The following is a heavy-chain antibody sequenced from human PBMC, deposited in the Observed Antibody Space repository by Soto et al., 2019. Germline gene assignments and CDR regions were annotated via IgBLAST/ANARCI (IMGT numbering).Heavy chain of an antibody. V-gene: IGHV3-9*02. Sequence: SLILSCAASGFTSDDYTMYWVRQAPGKGLEWVSGINWNSGSIGYADSVKGRFTISRDNAKNSLYLQMNSLRPEDTALYYCAKTHTGVPGDFDFLGQGKMVTVSS. CDR3: AKTHTGVPGDFDF. CDR1: GFTSDDYT. J-gene: IGHJ3*01. D-gene: IGHD3-10*01. CDR2: INWNSGSI.